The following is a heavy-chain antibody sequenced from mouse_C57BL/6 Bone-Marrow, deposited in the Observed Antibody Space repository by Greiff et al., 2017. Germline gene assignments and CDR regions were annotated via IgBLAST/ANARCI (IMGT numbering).Heavy chain of an antibody. V-gene: IGHV6-3*01. J-gene: IGHJ4*01. CDR3: TVLMITTVYYYAMDY. CDR1: GFTFSNYW. D-gene: IGHD2-4*01. CDR2: IRLKSDNYAT. Sequence: EVMLVESGGGLVQPGGSMKLSCVASGFTFSNYWMNWVRQSPEKGLEWVAQIRLKSDNYATHYAESVKGRFTISRDDSKSSVYLQMNNLRAEDTGIYYCTVLMITTVYYYAMDYWGQGTSVTVSS.